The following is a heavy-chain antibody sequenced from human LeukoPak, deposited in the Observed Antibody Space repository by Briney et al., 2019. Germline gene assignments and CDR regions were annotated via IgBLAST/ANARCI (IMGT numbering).Heavy chain of an antibody. CDR1: GFTFSSYG. J-gene: IGHJ6*04. Sequence: GGTLRLSCAASGFTFSSYGMSWVRQAPGKGLEWVSAINTSGGSTYYADSVKGRFTISRDNSKNTLYLQMNSLRAEDTAVYYCAELGITMIGGVWGKGTTVTISS. V-gene: IGHV3-23*01. D-gene: IGHD3-10*02. CDR2: INTSGGST. CDR3: AELGITMIGGV.